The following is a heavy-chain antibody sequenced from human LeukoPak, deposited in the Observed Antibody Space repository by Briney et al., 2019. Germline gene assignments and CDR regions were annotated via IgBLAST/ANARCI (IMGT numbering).Heavy chain of an antibody. CDR2: IKQDGSEK. J-gene: IGHJ4*02. D-gene: IGHD3-10*01. CDR3: ARVFTIDSWFGEVGSYYFDY. CDR1: AFTFSNYC. Sequence: PGGSLRLSCSAPAFTFSNYCMSWVRQAPGKGLEWVANIKQDGSEKYYVDSVKGRFTISRDNAKNSLYLQMNSLRAEDTAVYYCARVFTIDSWFGEVGSYYFDYWGQGTLVTVSS. V-gene: IGHV3-7*01.